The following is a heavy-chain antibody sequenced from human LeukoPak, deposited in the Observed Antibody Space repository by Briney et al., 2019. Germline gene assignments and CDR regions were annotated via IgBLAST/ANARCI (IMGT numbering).Heavy chain of an antibody. CDR1: GFTVSSNY. Sequence: PGGSLRLSCAASGFTVSSNYMSWVRQAPGKGLEWVSVIYSGGSTYYADSVKGRFTISRDNSKNTLYLQMNSLRAEDTAVYYCASVRSGHYTFWDYWGQGTLVTVSS. CDR3: ASVRSGHYTFWDY. D-gene: IGHD3-3*01. J-gene: IGHJ4*02. CDR2: IYSGGST. V-gene: IGHV3-53*01.